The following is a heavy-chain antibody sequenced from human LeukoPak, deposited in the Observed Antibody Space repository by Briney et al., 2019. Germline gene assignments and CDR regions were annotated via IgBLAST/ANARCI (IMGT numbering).Heavy chain of an antibody. CDR2: IYYSGST. D-gene: IGHD2-21*02. CDR1: GGSISSYY. Sequence: SETLSLTCTVSGGSISSYYWSWLRQPPGKGLEWIGYIYYSGSTNYNPSLKSRVTISVDTSKNQFSLKLSSVTAADTAVYYCARGGDCYDYWGQGTLVTGSS. CDR3: ARGGDCYDY. V-gene: IGHV4-59*01. J-gene: IGHJ4*02.